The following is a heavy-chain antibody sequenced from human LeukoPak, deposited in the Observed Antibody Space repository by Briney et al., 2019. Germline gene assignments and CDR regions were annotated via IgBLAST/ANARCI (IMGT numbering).Heavy chain of an antibody. CDR2: ISGSGGST. V-gene: IGHV3-23*01. J-gene: IGHJ4*02. CDR1: GFTFSSYA. CDR3: AKDSTGGSSGYRVYYFDY. Sequence: GGSLRLSCAASGFTFSSYAMSWVRQAPGKGLEWVSAISGSGGSTYYADSVKGRFTISRDNSKNTLYLQMNSLRAEDTAVYYCAKDSTGGSSGYRVYYFDYWGQGTLVTVSS. D-gene: IGHD3-22*01.